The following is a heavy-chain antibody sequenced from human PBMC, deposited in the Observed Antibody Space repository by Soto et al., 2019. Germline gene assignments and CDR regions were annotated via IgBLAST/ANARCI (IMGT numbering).Heavy chain of an antibody. CDR3: TTIVPWGWNS. J-gene: IGHJ4*02. Sequence: DVQLVESGGGLVKPGGSLRLSCAASGLSFIDPGMNWVGKAPGRGLEWVGGIKKRRDGGTTDYTAIVRGRFTISRDDSTNTLYLHMSSLKTEDTAIYYCTTIVPWGWNSWGQGTLVTVSS. D-gene: IGHD3-16*01. CDR1: GLSFIDPG. V-gene: IGHV3-15*07. CDR2: IKKRRDGGTT.